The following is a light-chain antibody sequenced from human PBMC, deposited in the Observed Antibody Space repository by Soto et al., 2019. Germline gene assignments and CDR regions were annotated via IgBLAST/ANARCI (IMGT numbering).Light chain of an antibody. CDR1: QSVSSSY. CDR3: QQYNDWPPT. CDR2: GAS. Sequence: EIVLTQSPGTLSLSQGERAPLSCRASQSVSSSYLAWYQQKPGQAPRLLIYGASTRATGIPARFSGSGSGTEFTLTISSLQSEDFAVYYCQQYNDWPPTFGQGTRLEIK. J-gene: IGKJ5*01. V-gene: IGKV3-15*01.